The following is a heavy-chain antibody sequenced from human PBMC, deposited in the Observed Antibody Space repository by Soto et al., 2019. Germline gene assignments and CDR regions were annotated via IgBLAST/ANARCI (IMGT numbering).Heavy chain of an antibody. J-gene: IGHJ3*02. D-gene: IGHD2-2*01. V-gene: IGHV3-21*01. CDR1: GFTFSNYN. Sequence: EVQLVESGGGLVKPGESLRLSCAASGFTFSNYNINWVRQAPGKGLEWVSSIRSRSIDMYYADSVKGRFTISRDDAKKSLSLQMNGLRAEDTAVYFCVRESYPAKAFDIWGEGTRVTVSS. CDR2: IRSRSIDM. CDR3: VRESYPAKAFDI.